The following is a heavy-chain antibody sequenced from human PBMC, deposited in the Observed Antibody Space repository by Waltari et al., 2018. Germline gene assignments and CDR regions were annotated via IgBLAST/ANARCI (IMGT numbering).Heavy chain of an antibody. J-gene: IGHJ6*02. V-gene: IGHV4-59*01. CDR3: ARDEWGGAARPYGMDV. D-gene: IGHD6-6*01. CDR1: GGSISSYY. Sequence: QVQLQESGPGLVKPSETLSLTCTVSGGSISSYYWTWIRQPPGKGLEWIGYIYYSGSTNYNPSLKSRVTISVDTSKNQFSLKLSSVTAADTAVYYCARDEWGGAARPYGMDVWGQGTTVTVSS. CDR2: IYYSGST.